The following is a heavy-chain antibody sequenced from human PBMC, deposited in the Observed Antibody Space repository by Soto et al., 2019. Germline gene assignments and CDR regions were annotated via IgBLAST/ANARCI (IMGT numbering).Heavy chain of an antibody. D-gene: IGHD6-6*01. CDR2: IGGSGETT. CDR1: GFTFSTTD. Sequence: GGSMRLSCAASGFTFSTTDMSWVRQAPGKGLEWVSTIGGSGETTYYADSVKGRFTISRDNSKNTLYLQMNSLRADDTALYYCAKSSGWFNTWGQGAPVTVSS. CDR3: AKSSGWFNT. V-gene: IGHV3-23*01. J-gene: IGHJ5*02.